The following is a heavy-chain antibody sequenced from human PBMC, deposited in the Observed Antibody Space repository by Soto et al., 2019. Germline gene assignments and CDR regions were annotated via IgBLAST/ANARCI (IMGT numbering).Heavy chain of an antibody. CDR1: GFTFSSYW. CDR3: ARVRGTYYDFWSGSYYYYGMDV. J-gene: IGHJ6*02. Sequence: PGGSLRLSCAASGFTFSSYWMHWVRQAPGKGLVWVSRINSDGSSTSYADSVKGRFTISRDNAKNTLYLQMNSLRAEDTAVYYCARVRGTYYDFWSGSYYYYGMDVWGQGTTVTAP. V-gene: IGHV3-74*01. D-gene: IGHD3-3*01. CDR2: INSDGSST.